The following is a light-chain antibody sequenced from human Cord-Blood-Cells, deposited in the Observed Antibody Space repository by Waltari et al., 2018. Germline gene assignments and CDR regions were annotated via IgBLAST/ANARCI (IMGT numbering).Light chain of an antibody. V-gene: IGKV3-15*01. CDR3: QQYNNWPPLT. J-gene: IGKJ4*01. CDR1: QRVSSN. CDR2: GAS. Sequence: EIVMSQTPSTLSVSPGDRATLLCRTSQRVSSNLAWYQQKPGQAPRLLISGASTRATGIPARFSGSGSGTEFTLTISSLQSEDFAVYYCQQYNNWPPLTFGGGTKVEIK.